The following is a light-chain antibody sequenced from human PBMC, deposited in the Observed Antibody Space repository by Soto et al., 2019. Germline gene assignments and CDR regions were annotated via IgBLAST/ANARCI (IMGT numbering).Light chain of an antibody. CDR2: LNSDGSH. CDR1: RGHSSYA. Sequence: QLVLTQSPSASASLGASVKLTCTLSRGHSSYAIAWHQQLPEKGPRFLMKLNSDGSHSKGDGIPDRFSGSSSGAERYLIISGLQSEDEADYYCQTWDTGIRVFGGGTKLTVL. V-gene: IGLV4-69*01. J-gene: IGLJ2*01. CDR3: QTWDTGIRV.